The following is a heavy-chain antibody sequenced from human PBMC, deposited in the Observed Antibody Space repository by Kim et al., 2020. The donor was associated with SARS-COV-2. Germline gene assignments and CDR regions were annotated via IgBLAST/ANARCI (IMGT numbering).Heavy chain of an antibody. Sequence: GGSLRLSCAASGFTFSNAWMSWVRQAPGKGLEWVGRIKSKTDGGTTDYAAPVKGRFTISRDDSKNTLYLQMNSLKTEDTAVYYCTLRLGGLSIGDYWGQGTLVSVSS. J-gene: IGHJ4*02. V-gene: IGHV3-15*01. CDR2: IKSKTDGGTT. D-gene: IGHD3-16*02. CDR3: TLRLGGLSIGDY. CDR1: GFTFSNAW.